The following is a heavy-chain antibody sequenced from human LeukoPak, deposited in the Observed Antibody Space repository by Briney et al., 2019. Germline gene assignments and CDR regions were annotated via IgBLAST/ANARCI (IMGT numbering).Heavy chain of an antibody. CDR1: DGSINSYY. D-gene: IGHD1-26*01. J-gene: IGHJ6*02. CDR3: ARGRSNYYGMDV. Sequence: SETLSLTCYVSDGSINSYYWNWIRRPPGKGLEWIGYIYYNGNTNYSPSLKSRVTMSVDTSKNLFSLKVSSVTAADTAVYYCARGRSNYYGMDVWGQGTTVTVSS. CDR2: IYYNGNT. V-gene: IGHV4-59*01.